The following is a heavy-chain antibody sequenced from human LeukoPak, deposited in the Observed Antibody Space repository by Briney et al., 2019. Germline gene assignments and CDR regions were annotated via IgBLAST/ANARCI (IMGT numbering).Heavy chain of an antibody. CDR2: IYYSGST. CDR3: ARLITMVWGGPLDAFDI. D-gene: IGHD3-10*01. Sequence: SETLSLTCTVSGGSISSYYWSWIRQPPGKGLEWIGYIYYSGSTNYNPSLKSRVTISVDTSKNQFSLKLSSVTAADTAVYYCARLITMVWGGPLDAFDIWGQGTMVTVSS. J-gene: IGHJ3*02. V-gene: IGHV4-59*08. CDR1: GGSISSYY.